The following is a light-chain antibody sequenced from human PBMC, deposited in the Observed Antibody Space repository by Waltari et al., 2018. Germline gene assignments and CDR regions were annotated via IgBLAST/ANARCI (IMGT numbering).Light chain of an antibody. V-gene: IGKV1-16*01. J-gene: IGKJ4*01. CDR3: QQGYDFPCT. CDR1: RDIANN. CDR2: RAS. Sequence: DIQMTQSPSSLSASIEDTVTITCRASRDIANNLNWCQQQSGKAPKLLIYRASSLQSGVPSRFSGSGSGTDFSLTISSLQPEDFATYYCQQGYDFPCTFGRGTKVEIK.